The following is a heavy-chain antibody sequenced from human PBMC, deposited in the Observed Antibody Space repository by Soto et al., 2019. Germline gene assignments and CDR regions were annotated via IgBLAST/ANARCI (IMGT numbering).Heavy chain of an antibody. CDR1: GGSISSSSYY. V-gene: IGHV4-39*01. Sequence: ASETLSLTCTVSGGSISSSSYYWGWIRQPPGKGLEWIGSIYYSGSTYYNTSLKSRVTISVDTSKNQFSLKLSSVTAADTAVYYCARAVPAAMSYFDYWGQGTLVTVSS. D-gene: IGHD2-2*01. J-gene: IGHJ4*02. CDR3: ARAVPAAMSYFDY. CDR2: IYYSGST.